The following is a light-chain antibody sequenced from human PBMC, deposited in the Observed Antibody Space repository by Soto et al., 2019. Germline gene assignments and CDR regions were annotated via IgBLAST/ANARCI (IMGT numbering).Light chain of an antibody. CDR3: QQYYTTLAPT. Sequence: DIVMTQSPDSLTVSLGERATINCKSSLSVFYSSNNQNYLAWYQHKPGQPPKLLIYWASTRESGVPDRFSGSGSGTDFTLTISSLQAEDVAVYYCQQYYTTLAPTFGGGTKVDIK. V-gene: IGKV4-1*01. CDR1: LSVFYSSNNQNY. CDR2: WAS. J-gene: IGKJ4*01.